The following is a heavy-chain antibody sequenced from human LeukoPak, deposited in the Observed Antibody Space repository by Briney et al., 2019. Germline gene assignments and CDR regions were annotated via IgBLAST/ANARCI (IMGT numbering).Heavy chain of an antibody. CDR3: ARERQLATKYWYFDL. J-gene: IGHJ2*01. V-gene: IGHV4-31*03. D-gene: IGHD6-13*01. CDR2: IYYSGST. CDR1: GGSISSGGYY. Sequence: PSETLSLTCTVSGGSISSGGYYWSWIRQHPGKGLEWIGYIYYSGSTYYNPSLKSRVTISVDTSKNQFSLKLGSVTAADTAVYYCARERQLATKYWYFDLWGRGTLVTVSS.